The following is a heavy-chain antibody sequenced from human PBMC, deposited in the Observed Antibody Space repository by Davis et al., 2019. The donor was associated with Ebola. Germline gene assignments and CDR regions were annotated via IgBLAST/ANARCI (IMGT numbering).Heavy chain of an antibody. CDR3: ARGNNYAFDY. Sequence: APVKVSCKASGYTFTGYNLHWVRQAPGQGLEWMGRLNQNSGGTDSAQKFHGRVTVTRDTSIGTAYMELSGLRSDDTAVYYCARGNNYAFDYWGQGTLVTVSS. CDR1: GYTFTGYN. D-gene: IGHD5-18*01. CDR2: LNQNSGGT. J-gene: IGHJ4*02. V-gene: IGHV1-2*06.